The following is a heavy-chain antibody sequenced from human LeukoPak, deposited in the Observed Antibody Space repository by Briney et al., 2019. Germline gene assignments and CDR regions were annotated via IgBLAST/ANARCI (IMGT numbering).Heavy chain of an antibody. CDR1: RFTFSNFN. D-gene: IGHD3-10*01. V-gene: IGHV3-64*04. CDR2: ITSDGGSI. CDR3: AKLLWFGELSYFDY. J-gene: IGHJ4*02. Sequence: GGSLRLSCSASRFTFSNFNMHWVRQAPGKGLQFVSGITSDGGSIDYADSVRGRFTISRDNSKNTLYLQMNSLRAEDTAVYYCAKLLWFGELSYFDYWGQGTLVTVSS.